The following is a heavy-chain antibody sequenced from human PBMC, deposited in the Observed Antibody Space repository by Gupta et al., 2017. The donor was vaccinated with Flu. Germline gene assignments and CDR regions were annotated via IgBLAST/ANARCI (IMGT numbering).Heavy chain of an antibody. D-gene: IGHD1-26*01. Sequence: FSSFAMSWVRQAPGRGLEWVSGISGSGANTYYADSVKGRFTISRDNSNNSLFLQRNSLRAEDTAVDYCAKDQAPLVGASDYWGQGTLVTVSS. CDR1: FSSFA. CDR3: AKDQAPLVGASDY. V-gene: IGHV3-23*01. J-gene: IGHJ4*02. CDR2: ISGSGANT.